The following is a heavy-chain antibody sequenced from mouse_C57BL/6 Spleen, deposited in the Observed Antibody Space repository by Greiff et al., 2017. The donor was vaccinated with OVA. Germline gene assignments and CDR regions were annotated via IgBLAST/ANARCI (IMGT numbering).Heavy chain of an antibody. Sequence: VQLQQSGPELVKPGASVKISCKASGYTFTDYYMNWVKQSHGKSLEWIGDINPNNGGTRYNQKFKGKATLTVDKSSSTAYMELRSLTSEDSAVYYCASRLAYFDYWGQGTTLTVSS. V-gene: IGHV1-26*01. CDR2: INPNNGGT. CDR1: GYTFTDYY. D-gene: IGHD3-2*02. J-gene: IGHJ2*01. CDR3: ASRLAYFDY.